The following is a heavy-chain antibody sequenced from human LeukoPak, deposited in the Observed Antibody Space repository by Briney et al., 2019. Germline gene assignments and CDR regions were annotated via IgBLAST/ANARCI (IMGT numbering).Heavy chain of an antibody. CDR3: ARDGGRDSYTKDYDYYYMDV. CDR2: IIPIFGTA. J-gene: IGHJ6*03. D-gene: IGHD5-24*01. Sequence: SVKVSCKASGGTFSSYAISWVRQAPGQGLEWMGGIIPIFGTANYAQKFQGRVTITTDESTSTAYMELSSLRSEDTAVYYCARDGGRDSYTKDYDYYYMDVWGKGTTVTVSS. V-gene: IGHV1-69*05. CDR1: GGTFSSYA.